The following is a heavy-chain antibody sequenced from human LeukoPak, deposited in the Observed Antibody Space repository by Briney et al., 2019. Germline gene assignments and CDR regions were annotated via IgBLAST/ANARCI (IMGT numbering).Heavy chain of an antibody. Sequence: SETLSLTCTVSGGSFNSYYWTWIRQPPGKGLEWIGYIYSSGSTNYNPSLTSRVTISVDTSKNQFSLKLSSVTAADTAVYYCASGTYDSSGHGVFDPWGQGTLVTVSS. J-gene: IGHJ5*02. CDR1: GGSFNSYY. CDR3: ASGTYDSSGHGVFDP. D-gene: IGHD3-22*01. V-gene: IGHV4-59*12. CDR2: IYSSGST.